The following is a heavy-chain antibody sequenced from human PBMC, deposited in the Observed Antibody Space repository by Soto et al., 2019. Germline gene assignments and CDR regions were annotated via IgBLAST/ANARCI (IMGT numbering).Heavy chain of an antibody. CDR2: IYYIGST. J-gene: IGHJ5*02. CDR1: VGSISIYY. CDR3: ARGLRRQLLNWFDP. D-gene: IGHD2-2*01. V-gene: IGHV4-59*01. Sequence: SETLSLTCTVSVGSISIYYWSWIRQPPGKGLEWIGYIYYIGSTNYNPSLKSRVTISVDTSKNQFSLKLSSVTAADTAVYYCARGLRRQLLNWFDPWGQGTLVTV.